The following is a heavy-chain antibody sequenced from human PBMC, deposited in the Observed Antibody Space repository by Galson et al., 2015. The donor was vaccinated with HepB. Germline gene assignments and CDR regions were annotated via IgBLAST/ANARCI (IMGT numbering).Heavy chain of an antibody. J-gene: IGHJ5*02. D-gene: IGHD2-15*01. Sequence: SVKVSCKASGYTFSSYSITWVRQAPGEGLEWMGWISPYTRRTDYGKKFEGRVTMTTDTSTNTAYMELRSLRSDDTAVYYCARGALIVVVGATQNNWFDPWGQGTLVTVSS. CDR1: GYTFSSYS. CDR2: ISPYTRRT. V-gene: IGHV1-18*01. CDR3: ARGALIVVVGATQNNWFDP.